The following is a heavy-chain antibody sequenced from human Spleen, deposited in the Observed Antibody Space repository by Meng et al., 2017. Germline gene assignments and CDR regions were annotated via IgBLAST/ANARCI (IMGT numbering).Heavy chain of an antibody. D-gene: IGHD4-17*01. CDR2: IYWYDDN. J-gene: IGHJ5*02. CDR1: RLSRSSSGVG. Sequence: QITLEESGPTLVTPAQPLQLSCTFSRLSRSSSGVGVGWIRQPPGKAREWLALIYWYDDNRYSPSLKSRLTITKDTSKNQVFLIMTNMNPVDTATYYCVHNTARAWGQGILVTVSS. CDR3: VHNTARA. V-gene: IGHV2-5*01.